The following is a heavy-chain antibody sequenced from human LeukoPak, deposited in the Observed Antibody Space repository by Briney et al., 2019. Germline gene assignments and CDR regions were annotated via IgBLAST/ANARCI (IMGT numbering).Heavy chain of an antibody. J-gene: IGHJ6*02. V-gene: IGHV3-49*04. D-gene: IGHD2-2*01. CDR3: TRDAIVVVPAARYYATDV. Sequence: GGSLRLSCTGSGFTFGEYPMSWVRQAPGKGLERVGFIRSKTYGGTAEYAASLKGRFTISRDDSKSIAYLQMNSLEIKDAAVYYCTRDAIVVVPAARYYATDVWGQGTTVTVSS. CDR1: GFTFGEYP. CDR2: IRSKTYGGTA.